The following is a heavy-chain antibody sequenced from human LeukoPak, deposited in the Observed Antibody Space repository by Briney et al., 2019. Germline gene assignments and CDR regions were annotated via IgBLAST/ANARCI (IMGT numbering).Heavy chain of an antibody. J-gene: IGHJ4*02. CDR1: GGSISSYY. CDR2: IYYSGST. D-gene: IGHD1-26*01. V-gene: IGHV4-59*08. Sequence: ETLSLTCTVSGGSISSYYWSWIRQPPGKGLEWIGYIYYSGSTNYNPSLKSRVTISVDTSKNQFSLTLSSVTAADTAVYYCARTMGSVGAVDYWGQGTLVTVSS. CDR3: ARTMGSVGAVDY.